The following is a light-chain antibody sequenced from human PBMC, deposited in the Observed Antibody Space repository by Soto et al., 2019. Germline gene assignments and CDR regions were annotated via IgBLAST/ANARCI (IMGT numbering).Light chain of an antibody. CDR3: SSYFVSKISYV. Sequence: QSALAQPASVSGSPGQSITISCTGTSSDVGAYNSVSWYQQHPHKAPQVIIYEVTHRPSGVSTRFSGSISGSTASLTISGLQPEDEADYYCSSYFVSKISYVFGPGTKLTVL. CDR2: EVT. V-gene: IGLV2-14*01. CDR1: SSDVGAYNS. J-gene: IGLJ1*01.